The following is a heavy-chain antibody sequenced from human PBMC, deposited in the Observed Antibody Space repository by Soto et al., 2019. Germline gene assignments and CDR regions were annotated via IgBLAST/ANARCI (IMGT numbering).Heavy chain of an antibody. Sequence: QVQLVQSGNEVKKPGASVKVSCKASGYTFTSYGISWVRQAPGRGLEWMGWISAYNDNTNYAQKLQRRVTMTTETSTSTAYMEVRSLRSDDTAVYYCARDSFGIAVAFLDYWGQGTLVTVSS. V-gene: IGHV1-18*04. CDR1: GYTFTSYG. CDR2: ISAYNDNT. D-gene: IGHD6-19*01. CDR3: ARDSFGIAVAFLDY. J-gene: IGHJ4*02.